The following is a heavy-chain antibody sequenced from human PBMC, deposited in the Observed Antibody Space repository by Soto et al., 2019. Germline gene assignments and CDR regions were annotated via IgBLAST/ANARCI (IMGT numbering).Heavy chain of an antibody. CDR1: GLTLSHYW. D-gene: IGHD6-25*01. V-gene: IGHV3-74*01. J-gene: IGHJ4*02. CDR3: ASLSAPDDF. Sequence: EVLLVESGGGLVQPGGSMRLACAASGLTLSHYWMHWVRQVPGKGLVWVAEISNDERNIRTSYADSVKGRFNVSRDDAKNTLYLQMNSLRGDDTAVYYCASLSAPDDFWGQGAQVTVSS. CDR2: ISNDERNI.